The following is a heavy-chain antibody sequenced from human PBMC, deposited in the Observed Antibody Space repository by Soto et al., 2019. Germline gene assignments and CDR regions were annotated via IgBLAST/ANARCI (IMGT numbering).Heavy chain of an antibody. V-gene: IGHV4-34*01. CDR2: INHSGST. CDR1: GGSFSGYY. J-gene: IGHJ6*02. CDR3: AREVVTMVRGALYYYGMDV. Sequence: SETLSLTCAVYGGSFSGYYWSWIRQPPGKGLKWIGEINHSGSTNYNPSLKSRVTISVDTSKNQFSLKLSSVTAADTAVYYCAREVVTMVRGALYYYGMDVWGQGTTVTVSS. D-gene: IGHD3-10*01.